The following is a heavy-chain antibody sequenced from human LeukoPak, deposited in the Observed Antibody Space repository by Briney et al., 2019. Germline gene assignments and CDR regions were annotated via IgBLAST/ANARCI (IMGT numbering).Heavy chain of an antibody. V-gene: IGHV1-18*01. Sequence: ASVKVSCKASGYTFINYNINWVRQAPGQGLEWMGWISAYNGNTNYAQKLQGRVTMTTDTSTSTAYMELRSLRSDDTAVYYCARGTAGGATSPFDYWGQGTLVTVSS. CDR3: ARGTAGGATSPFDY. D-gene: IGHD1-26*01. CDR2: ISAYNGNT. CDR1: GYTFINYN. J-gene: IGHJ4*02.